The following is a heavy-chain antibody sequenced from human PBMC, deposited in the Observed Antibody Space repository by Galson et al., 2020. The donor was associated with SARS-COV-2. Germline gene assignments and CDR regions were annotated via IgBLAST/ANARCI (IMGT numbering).Heavy chain of an antibody. CDR3: TREGWQGGY. CDR2: IRGDGSET. Sequence: GESLQISCVVSGFTFKDYWMSWVRQAPGKGLEWVANIRGDGSETNYVDSVKGRFSISRDNAVDSLYLQMDSLRVEDTATYYCTREGWQGGYWGQGTRVTVCS. V-gene: IGHV3-7*01. CDR1: GFTFKDYW. D-gene: IGHD6-19*01. J-gene: IGHJ4*02.